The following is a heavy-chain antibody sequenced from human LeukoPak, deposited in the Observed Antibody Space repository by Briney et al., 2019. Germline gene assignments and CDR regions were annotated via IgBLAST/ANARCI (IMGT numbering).Heavy chain of an antibody. CDR1: GYSFTSYW. D-gene: IGHD2-2*01. CDR2: IYPGDSDT. CDR3: AKIDRQYCSRSSCYALDY. J-gene: IGHJ4*02. V-gene: IGHV5-51*01. Sequence: GDSLKISCKCSGYSFTSYWIGWVRQMPGKGLEWMGIIYPGDSDTRYSPSFQGQVTISVDKSISTAYLQWSSLKASDTAIYYCAKIDRQYCSRSSCYALDYWGQGTQVTVSS.